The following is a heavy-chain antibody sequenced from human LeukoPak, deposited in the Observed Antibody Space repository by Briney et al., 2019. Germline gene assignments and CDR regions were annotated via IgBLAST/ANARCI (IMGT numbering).Heavy chain of an antibody. J-gene: IGHJ3*02. CDR2: ISWNSGTI. V-gene: IGHV3-9*01. D-gene: IGHD1-1*01. CDR3: AKSDSAGSTYALDI. Sequence: GGSLRLSCAAFGFTFEDYAMYWVRQVPGKGQEWVSDISWNSGTIGYADSVKGRFTSSRDNAKKSLYLQMNSLRPEDTAMYYCAKSDSAGSTYALDIWGQGTLVTVSS. CDR1: GFTFEDYA.